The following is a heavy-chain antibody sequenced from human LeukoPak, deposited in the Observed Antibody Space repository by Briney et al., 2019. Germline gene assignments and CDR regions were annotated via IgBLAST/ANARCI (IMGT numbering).Heavy chain of an antibody. D-gene: IGHD6-13*01. Sequence: GGSLRLSCAASGFTFSSYAMHWVRQAPGKGLEYVSAISSNGGSTYYANSVKGRFTISRDNSKNTLYLQMGSLRAEDMAVYYCARSDLGGYDYWGQGTLVTVSS. CDR3: ARSDLGGYDY. CDR1: GFTFSSYA. V-gene: IGHV3-64*01. CDR2: ISSNGGST. J-gene: IGHJ4*02.